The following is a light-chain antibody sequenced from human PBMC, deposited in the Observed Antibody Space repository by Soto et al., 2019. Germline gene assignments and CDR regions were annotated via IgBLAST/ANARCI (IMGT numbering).Light chain of an antibody. J-gene: IGLJ1*01. CDR2: DVS. CDR1: SSDVGGYNY. CDR3: SSYTSSSTFYV. Sequence: VLTQPASGSGSPGQSSTISCTGTSSDVGGYNYVSWYQQHPGKAPKLMIYDVSNRPSGVSNRFSGSKSGNTASLTISGLQAEDEADYYCSSYTSSSTFYVFGTGTKVTVL. V-gene: IGLV2-14*01.